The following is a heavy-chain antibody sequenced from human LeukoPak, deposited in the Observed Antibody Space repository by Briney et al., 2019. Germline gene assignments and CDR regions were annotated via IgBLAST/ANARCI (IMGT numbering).Heavy chain of an antibody. D-gene: IGHD6-19*01. CDR2: MYTSGST. Sequence: PSETLSLTCTVSGDSISSGSYCWSWIRQPAGKGLEWIGHMYTSGSTNYNPSLKSRVTISVDTSKNQFSLKLSSVTAADTAVYYCASGLDYYYYYMDVWGKGTTVTISS. V-gene: IGHV4-61*09. CDR3: ASGLDYYYYYMDV. J-gene: IGHJ6*03. CDR1: GDSISSGSYC.